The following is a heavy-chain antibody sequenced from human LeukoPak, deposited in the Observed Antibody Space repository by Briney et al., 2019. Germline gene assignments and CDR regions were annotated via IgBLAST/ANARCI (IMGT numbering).Heavy chain of an antibody. CDR3: CLWFNNWFDP. CDR1: GFTFSSYA. Sequence: PGGSLRLSCAASGFTFSSYAMSWVRQAPGRGLEWVSGISGSSGSTDYADSVKGRFTISRDNSKNTLYLQMNSLRAEDTAVYYCCLWFNNWFDPWGQGTLVTDSS. D-gene: IGHD3-10*01. CDR2: ISGSSGST. V-gene: IGHV3-23*01. J-gene: IGHJ5*02.